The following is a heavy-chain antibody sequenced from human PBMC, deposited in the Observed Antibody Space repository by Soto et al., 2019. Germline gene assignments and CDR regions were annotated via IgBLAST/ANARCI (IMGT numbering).Heavy chain of an antibody. J-gene: IGHJ3*02. CDR3: ASLGHFSGIAVLRAFDI. CDR2: ISYDGSNK. CDR1: GFTFSSYA. D-gene: IGHD6-19*01. Sequence: GSLRLSCAASGFTFSSYAMHWVRQAPGKGLEWVAVISYDGSNKYYADSVKGRFTISRDNSKNTLYLQMNSLRAEDTAVYYCASLGHFSGIAVLRAFDIWGQGKMVTVS. V-gene: IGHV3-30-3*01.